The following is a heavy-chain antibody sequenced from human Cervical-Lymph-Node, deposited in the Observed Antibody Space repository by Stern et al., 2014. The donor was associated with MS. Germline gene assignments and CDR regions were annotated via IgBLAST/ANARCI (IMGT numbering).Heavy chain of an antibody. D-gene: IGHD1-1*01. Sequence: QLQLQESGPGLVKPSETLSLTCTVSSGSITSTFHYWGWIRQPPGKGLEWLGRLSYSGDTYDNPSPQSRVPISGDTAKNQFSLPLRSVTAADTAVYYCARHVTRYNWNVGFDPWGQGTRVTVSS. CDR3: ARHVTRYNWNVGFDP. V-gene: IGHV4-39*01. CDR1: SGSITSTFHY. J-gene: IGHJ5*02. CDR2: LSYSGDT.